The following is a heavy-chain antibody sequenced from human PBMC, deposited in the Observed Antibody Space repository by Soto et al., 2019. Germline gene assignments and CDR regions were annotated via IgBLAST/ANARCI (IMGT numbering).Heavy chain of an antibody. J-gene: IGHJ5*02. CDR1: GGSISSGGYY. CDR3: ARGKSQTYYYDSSGYYVYDP. CDR2: IYYSGST. D-gene: IGHD3-22*01. V-gene: IGHV4-31*03. Sequence: SETLSLTCTVSGGSISSGGYYWSWIRQHPGKGLEWIGYIYYSGSTYYNPSLKSRVTISVDTSKNQFSLKLSSVAAADTAVYYCARGKSQTYYYDSSGYYVYDPWGQGTLVTVSS.